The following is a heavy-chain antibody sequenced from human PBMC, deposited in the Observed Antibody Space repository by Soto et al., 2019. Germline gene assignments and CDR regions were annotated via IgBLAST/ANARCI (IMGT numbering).Heavy chain of an antibody. CDR1: GDSISGSYW. CDR2: VSQSGNT. J-gene: IGHJ5*02. Sequence: SETLSLTCTVSGDSISGSYWWSWVRQPPGKGLEWIGEVSQSGNTNYNPSLMSRLTISVDKSKNQFSLRLTYVTAADTGIYYCAREVPGLREVNRNWFDPWGEGTLVTVSS. V-gene: IGHV4-4*02. D-gene: IGHD3-10*01. CDR3: AREVPGLREVNRNWFDP.